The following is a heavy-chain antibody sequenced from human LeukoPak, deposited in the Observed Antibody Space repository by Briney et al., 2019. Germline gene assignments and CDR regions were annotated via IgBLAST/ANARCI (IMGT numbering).Heavy chain of an antibody. Sequence: GGSLRLSCAASGFGFSGNAMAWVRQAPGRGLEWVSAIGSDFNTHYADSVKGRFIISRDNSKSTLHLQMSSLGVADTAIYYCAKDILQWTFDSWGRGILVTVSS. V-gene: IGHV3-23*01. J-gene: IGHJ4*02. D-gene: IGHD2-2*02. CDR2: IGSDFNT. CDR3: AKDILQWTFDS. CDR1: GFGFSGNA.